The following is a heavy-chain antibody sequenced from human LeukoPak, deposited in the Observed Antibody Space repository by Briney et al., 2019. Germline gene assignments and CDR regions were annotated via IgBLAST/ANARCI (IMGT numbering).Heavy chain of an antibody. V-gene: IGHV1-2*02. CDR2: INPNSGGT. CDR1: GYTFTGYY. D-gene: IGHD2-2*01. Sequence: ASVKVSCKASGYTFTGYYMHWVRQAPGQGLEWMGWINPNSGGTNYAQKFQGRVTMTRDTSISTAYMELSRLRSDDTAVYYCARDLVGYCSSTSSSPRPQNWFDPWGQGTLVTVSS. J-gene: IGHJ5*02. CDR3: ARDLVGYCSSTSSSPRPQNWFDP.